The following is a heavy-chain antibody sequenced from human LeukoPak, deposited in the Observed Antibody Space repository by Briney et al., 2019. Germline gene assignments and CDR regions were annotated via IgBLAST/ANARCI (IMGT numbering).Heavy chain of an antibody. J-gene: IGHJ5*02. Sequence: GGSLRLSCAASGFTFSNAWMSWVRQAPGKGLEWVGRIKSKTDGGTTDYAAPVKGRFTISRDDSKNTLYLQMNSLKTEDTAVYYCTTDVRRITMVRATKRLENWFDPWGQGTLVTVSS. CDR1: GFTFSNAW. CDR3: TTDVRRITMVRATKRLENWFDP. D-gene: IGHD3-10*01. CDR2: IKSKTDGGTT. V-gene: IGHV3-15*01.